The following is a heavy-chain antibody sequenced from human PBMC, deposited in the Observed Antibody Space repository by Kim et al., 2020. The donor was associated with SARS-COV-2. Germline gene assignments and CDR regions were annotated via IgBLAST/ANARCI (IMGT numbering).Heavy chain of an antibody. CDR2: IDPSDSYT. CDR3: ARDGIRTEMDYGSGSYYKPWYYYGMDV. Sequence: GESLKISCKGSGYSFTSYWISWVRQMPGKGLEWMGRIDPSDSYTNYSPSFQGHVTISADKSISTAYLQWSSLKASDTAMYYCARDGIRTEMDYGSGSYYKPWYYYGMDVWGQGTTVTVSS. D-gene: IGHD3-10*01. CDR1: GYSFTSYW. V-gene: IGHV5-10-1*01. J-gene: IGHJ6*02.